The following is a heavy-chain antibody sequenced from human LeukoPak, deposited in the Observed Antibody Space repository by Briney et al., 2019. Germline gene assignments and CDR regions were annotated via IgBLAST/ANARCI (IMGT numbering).Heavy chain of an antibody. CDR1: GYTFTSYG. Sequence: ASVKVSCKASGYTFTSYGISWVRQAPGQGLEWMGWINPNSGGTNYAQKFQGRVTMTRDTSISTAYMELSRLRSDDTAVYYCARVRRYSPNWFDPWGQGTLVTVSS. J-gene: IGHJ5*02. D-gene: IGHD5-18*01. CDR3: ARVRRYSPNWFDP. CDR2: INPNSGGT. V-gene: IGHV1-2*02.